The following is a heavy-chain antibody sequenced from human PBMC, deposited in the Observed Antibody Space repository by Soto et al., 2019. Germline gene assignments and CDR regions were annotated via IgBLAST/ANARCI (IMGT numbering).Heavy chain of an antibody. CDR1: GFTFSDYY. J-gene: IGHJ3*02. Sequence: LRLSCAASGFTFSDYYMSWIRQAPGKGLEWVSYISSSGSTIYYADSVKGRFTISRDNAKNSLYLQMNSLRAEDTAVYYCSRSPYYYDSSGYTPDAFDIWGQGTMVTVSS. V-gene: IGHV3-11*01. CDR2: ISSSGSTI. D-gene: IGHD3-22*01. CDR3: SRSPYYYDSSGYTPDAFDI.